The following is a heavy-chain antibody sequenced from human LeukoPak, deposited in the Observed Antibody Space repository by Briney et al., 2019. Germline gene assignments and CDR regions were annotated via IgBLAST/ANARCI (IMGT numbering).Heavy chain of an antibody. CDR1: GGSSSGYY. CDR2: INHSGST. V-gene: IGHV4-34*01. D-gene: IGHD3-22*01. Sequence: SETLSLTCAVYGGSSSGYYWSWIRQPPGKGLEWIGEINHSGSTNYNPSLKSRVTISVDTSKNQFSLKLSSVTAADTAVYYCARQRRSSGYNDYWGQGTLVTVSS. CDR3: ARQRRSSGYNDY. J-gene: IGHJ4*02.